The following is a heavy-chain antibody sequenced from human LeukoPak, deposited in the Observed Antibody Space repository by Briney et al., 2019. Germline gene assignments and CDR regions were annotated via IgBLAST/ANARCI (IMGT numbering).Heavy chain of an antibody. D-gene: IGHD6-19*01. CDR3: AKRPYSSGWYWHY. CDR1: GFTFSSYG. CDR2: ISGSGGST. J-gene: IGHJ4*02. V-gene: IGHV3-23*01. Sequence: PGGSLGLSCAASGFTFSSYGMSWVRQAPGKGLEWVSAISGSGGSTYYADSVKGRFTISRDNSKNTLYLQMNSLRAEDTAVDYCAKRPYSSGWYWHYWGQGTLVTVSS.